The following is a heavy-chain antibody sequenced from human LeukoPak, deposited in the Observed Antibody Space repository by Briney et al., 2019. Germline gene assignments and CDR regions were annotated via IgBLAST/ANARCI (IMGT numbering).Heavy chain of an antibody. D-gene: IGHD4-23*01. CDR1: GVTLSSFA. CDR3: ARDSPDYGGKGFDY. Sequence: PGGSLRLSCAASGVTLSSFAMSWARQAPGKGLEWVSGISSSGSGDNTYYADSVKGRFTISRDSSKNTLFLQMNSLRAEDTAVYYCARDSPDYGGKGFDYWGQGTLVTVSS. J-gene: IGHJ4*02. CDR2: ISSSGSGDNT. V-gene: IGHV3-23*01.